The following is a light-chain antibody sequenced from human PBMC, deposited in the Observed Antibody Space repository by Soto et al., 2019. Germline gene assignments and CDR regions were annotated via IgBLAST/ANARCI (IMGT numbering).Light chain of an antibody. J-gene: IGKJ2*01. CDR1: QSLVHIDGNTY. CDR3: MQATQSYT. V-gene: IGKV2-24*01. CDR2: KIS. Sequence: DIVLTQTRLSSPVTLGQPASISCRSSQSLVHIDGNTYFNWLQQRPGQPPRLLIYKISNRFPGGPDRFSGSVAGTDFTLKISRVEAEDVGVYYCMQATQSYTFGQGTRLEIK.